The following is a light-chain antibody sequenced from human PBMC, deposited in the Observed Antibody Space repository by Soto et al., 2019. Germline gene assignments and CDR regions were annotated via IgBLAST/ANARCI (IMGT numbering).Light chain of an antibody. CDR1: QSVLYSSNNKNY. Sequence: DLLLTPSPYSLSVPLGERATINCKSSQSVLYSSNNKNYLGWYMQKPGQPPKLLVYWSSTRESGVPDRFSGSGSGTDFTLTISSLQAEDVAVYYCQQYYTTPLTFGQGTKVDIK. CDR2: WSS. CDR3: QQYYTTPLT. J-gene: IGKJ1*01. V-gene: IGKV4-1*01.